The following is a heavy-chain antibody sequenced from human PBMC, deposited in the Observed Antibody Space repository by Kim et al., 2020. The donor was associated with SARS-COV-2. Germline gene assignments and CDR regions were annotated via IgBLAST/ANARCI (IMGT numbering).Heavy chain of an antibody. D-gene: IGHD1-26*01. CDR3: ATDLLDS. J-gene: IGHJ5*01. Sequence: GGSLRLSCAASGFTFSDAWMTWWMTWVRQALGKGLEFGGRIKRTSDGGTTDYAVPVKGRFTISREDSKNMVYLQMDSLKTEEAAEYYCATDLLDSWGKGTLVTVSS. CDR1: GFTFSDAW. CDR2: IKRTSDGGTT. V-gene: IGHV3-15*01.